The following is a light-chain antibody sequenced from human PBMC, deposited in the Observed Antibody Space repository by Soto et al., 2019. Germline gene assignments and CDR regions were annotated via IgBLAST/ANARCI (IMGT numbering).Light chain of an antibody. CDR1: QSISNY. CDR2: DAS. Sequence: EVLLTQSPATLSLSPGERATLSCRAGQSISNYLAWYQQKPGQAPRLLIYDASNKATDITARFSGSGSGTDFTLIISSLEPDDYPVYYCPSGRAFGPGTKLEIK. J-gene: IGKJ3*01. V-gene: IGKV3-11*01. CDR3: PSGRA.